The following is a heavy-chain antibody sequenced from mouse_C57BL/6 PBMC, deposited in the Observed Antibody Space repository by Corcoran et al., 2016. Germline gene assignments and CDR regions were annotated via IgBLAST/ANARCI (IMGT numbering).Heavy chain of an antibody. Sequence: EVQLQQSGPELVKPGASVKISCKASGYTFTDYYMNWVKQSHGKSLEWIGDINPNNGGTSYNQKFKGKATLTVDKSSSTAYMELRSLASEDSAVYYCARASYDWDVQGFYYWGQGTTLTVSS. D-gene: IGHD4-1*01. J-gene: IGHJ2*01. V-gene: IGHV1-26*01. CDR2: INPNNGGT. CDR3: ARASYDWDVQGFYY. CDR1: GYTFTDYY.